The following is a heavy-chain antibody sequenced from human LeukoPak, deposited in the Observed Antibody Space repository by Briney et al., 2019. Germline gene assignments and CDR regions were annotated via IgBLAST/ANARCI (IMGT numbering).Heavy chain of an antibody. CDR1: GFTFSDYG. V-gene: IGHV3-30*18. CDR2: ISFDGSNK. D-gene: IGHD3-16*01. CDR3: AKDLGGYGMDD. J-gene: IGHJ6*02. Sequence: PGGSLRLSCAASGFTFSDYGIHWVRQTPGKGLGWVAAISFDGSNKYYADSVRGRFTISRGNSINTLYVQMNSLRAEDTAVYYCAKDLGGYGMDDWGQGTTVTVSS.